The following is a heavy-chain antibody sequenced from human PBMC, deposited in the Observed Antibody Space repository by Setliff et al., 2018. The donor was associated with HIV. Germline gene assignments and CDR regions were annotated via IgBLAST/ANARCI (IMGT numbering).Heavy chain of an antibody. J-gene: IGHJ6*03. V-gene: IGHV1-8*02. CDR3: ARWVPYCTSTDCHRWLYYYMDV. CDR2: MSPNSGNT. Sequence: AASVKVSCKASGYTFTGYYMHWVRQAPGQGLEWMGCMSPNSGNTGYAQKFRGRVSMTRNTSIGTAYMELSSLRSEDTAVYYCARWVPYCTSTDCHRWLYYYMDVWGKGTTVTVSS. D-gene: IGHD2-2*01. CDR1: GYTFTGYY.